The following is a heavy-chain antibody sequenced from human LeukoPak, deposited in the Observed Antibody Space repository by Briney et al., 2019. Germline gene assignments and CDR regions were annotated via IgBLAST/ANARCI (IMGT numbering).Heavy chain of an antibody. V-gene: IGHV3-48*01. CDR1: GFTFSSYS. J-gene: IGHJ4*02. CDR3: VRGIVGTSPY. D-gene: IGHD1-26*01. Sequence: PGGSLKLSCAASGFTFSSYSMNWVRQAPGKGLEWVSYISSSSSTIYYADSVKGRFTISRDNAKNSLYLQMNSLRAEDTAVYYCVRGIVGTSPYWGQGTLVTVSS. CDR2: ISSSSSTI.